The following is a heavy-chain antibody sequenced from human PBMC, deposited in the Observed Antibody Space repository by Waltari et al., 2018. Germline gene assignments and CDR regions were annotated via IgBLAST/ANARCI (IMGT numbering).Heavy chain of an antibody. CDR2: ISSSSSTI. J-gene: IGHJ3*02. CDR3: ATYYDYVWGSENAFDI. D-gene: IGHD3-16*01. V-gene: IGHV3-48*01. CDR1: GFTFSSYG. Sequence: EVQLVESGGGLVQPGGSLRLSCAASGFTFSSYGMNWVRQAPGKGLEWVSYISSSSSTIYYADSVKGRFTISRDNAKNSLYLQMNSLRAEDTAVYYCATYYDYVWGSENAFDIWGQGTMVTVSS.